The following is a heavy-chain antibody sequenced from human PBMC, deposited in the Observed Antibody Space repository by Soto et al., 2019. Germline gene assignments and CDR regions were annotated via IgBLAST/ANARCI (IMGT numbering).Heavy chain of an antibody. V-gene: IGHV4-34*01. D-gene: IGHD3-10*01. CDR2: VNHSGEA. Sequence: SETLSLTCGVYGGSFRNYYWIWVRQPPGKGLEWIGEVNHSGEATYNPSLQSRVTISLDTTNNHFSLKMTSLTAADTALYLCTRAERFPRSWFDPWGQGTQVTVSS. J-gene: IGHJ5*02. CDR1: GGSFRNYY. CDR3: TRAERFPRSWFDP.